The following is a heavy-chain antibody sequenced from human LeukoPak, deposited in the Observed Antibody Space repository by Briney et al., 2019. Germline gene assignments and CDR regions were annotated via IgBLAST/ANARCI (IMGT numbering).Heavy chain of an antibody. V-gene: IGHV3-30*04. J-gene: IGHJ3*02. CDR3: ARTYGSGSWDAFDI. CDR1: GFTFTSYV. D-gene: IGHD3-10*01. Sequence: GGSLRLSCAASGFTFTSYVMHWVRQAPGKGLEWVALISYDGSNKYYADSVKGRFTISRDNSKNTLYLQMNSLRAEDTAVYYCARTYGSGSWDAFDIWGQGTMVTVSS. CDR2: ISYDGSNK.